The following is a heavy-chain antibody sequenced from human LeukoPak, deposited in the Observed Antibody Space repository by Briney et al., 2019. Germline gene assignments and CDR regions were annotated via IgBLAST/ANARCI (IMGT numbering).Heavy chain of an antibody. CDR2: ISGDGGST. D-gene: IGHD1-26*01. J-gene: IGHJ1*01. CDR3: AKGLRKGATFTNEYFQH. Sequence: PGGSLRLSXAASGFTFDDYAMHWVRQAPGKGVEWVSRISGDGGSTYYADSVKGRFTISRDNSKNSLYLQMNSLRTEDTALYYCAKGLRKGATFTNEYFQHWGQGALVTVSS. CDR1: GFTFDDYA. V-gene: IGHV3-43*02.